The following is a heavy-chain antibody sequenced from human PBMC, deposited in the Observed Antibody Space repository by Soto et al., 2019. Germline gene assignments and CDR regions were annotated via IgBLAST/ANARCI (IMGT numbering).Heavy chain of an antibody. CDR2: FTSSNRYI. J-gene: IGHJ6*02. CDR1: GFTFSTYS. Sequence: EVQLVQSGGGLVKPGGSLRLSCAASGFTFSTYSMNWLRQAPGKGLEWVSSFTSSNRYIYYADSVRGRFTISRDNAKNTLYLQLNSLSVEDTAVYYCAREHGYCSGGDCYYYYGMGVWGQGNTVTVSS. V-gene: IGHV3-21*01. CDR3: AREHGYCSGGDCYYYYGMGV. D-gene: IGHD2-15*01.